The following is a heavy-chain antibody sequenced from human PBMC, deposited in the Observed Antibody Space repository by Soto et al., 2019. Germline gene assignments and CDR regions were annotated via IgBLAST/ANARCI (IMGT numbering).Heavy chain of an antibody. CDR2: ISSSSSTR. CDR3: ARDAAQGQYGDPRI. Sequence: GGSLRLSCAASGFTFSIYSMNWVRQAPGKGLEWVSFISSSSSTRSYADSVKGRFTISRDNAKNSLYLQMNSLRAEDTAVYYCARDAAQGQYGDPRIWGQGTLVTVSS. CDR1: GFTFSIYS. J-gene: IGHJ4*02. D-gene: IGHD4-17*01. V-gene: IGHV3-48*01.